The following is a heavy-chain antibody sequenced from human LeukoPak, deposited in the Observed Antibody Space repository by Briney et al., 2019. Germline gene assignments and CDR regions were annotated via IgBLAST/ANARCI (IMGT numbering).Heavy chain of an antibody. CDR1: GFTFSSYA. D-gene: IGHD6-13*01. Sequence: GGSLRLSCAASGFTFSSYAMSRVRQAPGKGLEWVSAISGSGGSTYYADSVKGWFTISRDNSKNTLYLQMNSLRAEDTAVYYCAKDWSSWFLDYWGQGTLVTVSS. J-gene: IGHJ4*02. CDR2: ISGSGGST. V-gene: IGHV3-23*01. CDR3: AKDWSSWFLDY.